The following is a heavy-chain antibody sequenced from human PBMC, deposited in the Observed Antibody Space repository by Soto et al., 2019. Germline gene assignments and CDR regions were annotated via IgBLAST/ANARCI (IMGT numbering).Heavy chain of an antibody. V-gene: IGHV3-53*01. CDR3: GRGGGYCSSTSCYTDPYYYYGMDV. CDR1: GFTVSSNY. Sequence: EVQLVESGGGLIQPGGSLRLSCAASGFTVSSNYMSWVRQAPGKGLEWVSVIYSGGSTYYADSVKGRFTISRDNSKNTLYLQRNCLGAEETAVYYCGRGGGYCSSTSCYTDPYYYYGMDVWSQGTTVTVSS. CDR2: IYSGGST. D-gene: IGHD2-2*02. J-gene: IGHJ6*02.